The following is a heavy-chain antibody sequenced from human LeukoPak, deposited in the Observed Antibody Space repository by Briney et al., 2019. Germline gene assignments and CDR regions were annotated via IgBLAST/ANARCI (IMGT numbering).Heavy chain of an antibody. V-gene: IGHV3-23*01. Sequence: PGGSLRLSCATSGFSFGSYAMSWVRQAPGKGLEWVSSISGSGMLTYYADSVKGRFTISRDNSKNTLYLQMNSLRAEDTAVYYCAKGIRPYYDFWSGYLLGMDVWGQGTTVTVSS. J-gene: IGHJ6*02. CDR3: AKGIRPYYDFWSGYLLGMDV. CDR1: GFSFGSYA. D-gene: IGHD3-3*01. CDR2: ISGSGMLT.